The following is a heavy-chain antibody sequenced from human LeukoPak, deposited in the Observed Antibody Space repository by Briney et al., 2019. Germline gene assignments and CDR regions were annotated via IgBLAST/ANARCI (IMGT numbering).Heavy chain of an antibody. Sequence: GGSLRLSCAASGFTFSNYAMSWVRQAPGVGLEWGSGISDSGVGTYYADSVKGRFTISRDNSKNTLYLQMSSLRAEDTALYYCAKCTTWNTHYPIDYWGQGTLVSVSS. CDR3: AKCTTWNTHYPIDY. CDR1: GFTFSNYA. J-gene: IGHJ4*02. D-gene: IGHD4-17*01. CDR2: ISDSGVGT. V-gene: IGHV3-23*01.